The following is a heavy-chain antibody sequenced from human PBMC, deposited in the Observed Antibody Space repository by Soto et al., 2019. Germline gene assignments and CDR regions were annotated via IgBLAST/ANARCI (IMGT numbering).Heavy chain of an antibody. CDR3: ARVDAGDGDAFDI. J-gene: IGHJ3*02. Sequence: GGSLRLSCAASGFTFSSYAMHWVRQAPGKGLEYVSAISSNGGSTYYANSVKGRFTISRDNSKNTLYHQMGSLRAEDMAVYYCARVDAGDGDAFDIWGQGTMVTVSS. CDR2: ISSNGGST. CDR1: GFTFSSYA. V-gene: IGHV3-64*01. D-gene: IGHD3-16*01.